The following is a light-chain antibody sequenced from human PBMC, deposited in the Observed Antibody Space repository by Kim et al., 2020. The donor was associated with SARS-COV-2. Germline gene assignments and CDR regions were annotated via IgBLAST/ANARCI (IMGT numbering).Light chain of an antibody. CDR1: KLGDKY. Sequence: SYDLTQPPSVSVSPGQTASITCSGDKLGDKYACWYQQKPGQSPVLVIYQDSKRPSGIPERFSGSNSGNTATLTISGTQAMDEADYYCQAWESSTEVFGGG. J-gene: IGLJ3*02. CDR2: QDS. V-gene: IGLV3-1*01. CDR3: QAWESSTEV.